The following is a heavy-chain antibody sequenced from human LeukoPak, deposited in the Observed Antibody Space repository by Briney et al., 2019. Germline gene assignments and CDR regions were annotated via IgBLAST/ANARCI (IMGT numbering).Heavy chain of an antibody. CDR3: ASPEGFGELLPFDY. V-gene: IGHV1-18*01. CDR1: GYTFTSYG. J-gene: IGHJ4*02. D-gene: IGHD3-10*01. CDR2: ISAYNGNT. Sequence: ASVKVSCKASGYTFTSYGISWVRQAPGQGLEWMGWISAYNGNTNYAQKLQGRVTMTTDTSTSTAYMELRSLRSEDTAVYYCASPEGFGELLPFDYWGQGTLVTVSS.